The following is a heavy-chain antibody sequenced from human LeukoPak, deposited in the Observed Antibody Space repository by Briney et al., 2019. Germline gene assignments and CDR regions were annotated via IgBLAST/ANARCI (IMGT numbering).Heavy chain of an antibody. CDR1: GFTFSSYE. J-gene: IGHJ2*01. Sequence: GGSLRLFCAASGFTFSSYEMNWVRQAPGKGLEWVSSISSSSSYIYYADSVKGRFTISRDNAKNSLCLQKNSLRAEDTAVYYCARESRVGATWYFDLWGRGTLVTVSS. CDR2: ISSSSSYI. V-gene: IGHV3-21*01. D-gene: IGHD1-26*01. CDR3: ARESRVGATWYFDL.